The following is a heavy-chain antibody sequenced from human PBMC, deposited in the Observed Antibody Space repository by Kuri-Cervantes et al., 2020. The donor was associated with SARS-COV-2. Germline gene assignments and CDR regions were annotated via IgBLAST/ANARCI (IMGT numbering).Heavy chain of an antibody. CDR3: ARVLGSSTSCYWD. CDR2: FDPDDAET. J-gene: IGHJ4*02. CDR1: GYFLAESS. D-gene: IGHD2-2*01. V-gene: IGHV1-24*01. Sequence: ASVKVSCKVSGYFLAESSIHWVRQAPGKGLEWMGRFDPDDAETNYAQDFRGRVTMTEDTSTDTAYMELSRLRSDDTAVYYCARVLGSSTSCYWDWGQGTLVTVSS.